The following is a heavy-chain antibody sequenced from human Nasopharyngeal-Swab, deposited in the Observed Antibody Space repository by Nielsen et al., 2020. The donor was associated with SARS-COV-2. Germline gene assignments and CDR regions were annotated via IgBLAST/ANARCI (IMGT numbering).Heavy chain of an antibody. CDR3: ARRGAVELGENNFDH. CDR2: IYPGDSDT. D-gene: IGHD3-10*01. J-gene: IGHJ4*02. V-gene: IGHV5-51*01. CDR1: GYSFTSYW. Sequence: GASLTIYCTGSGYSFTSYWIGWVRQMPGKGPEWMGIIYPGDSDTRYSASFQGQVTISADKSISTAYLHWSSLKASDTAMYYCARRGAVELGENNFDHWGQGTLVTVSS.